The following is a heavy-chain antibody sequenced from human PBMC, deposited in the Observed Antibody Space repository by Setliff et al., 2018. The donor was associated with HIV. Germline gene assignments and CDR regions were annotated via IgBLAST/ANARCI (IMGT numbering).Heavy chain of an antibody. CDR2: IYDSGST. V-gene: IGHV4-59*11. D-gene: IGHD3-10*01. J-gene: IGHJ4*02. Sequence: SETLSLTCTVSGGSISSHYWSWIRQPPGKGLEWIGYIYDSGSTNYNPSLKSRVTISVDTSTNQFSLKVSSVTAADTAVYYCARGRVVRGVLLDYWGQGTLVTVSS. CDR1: GGSISSHY. CDR3: ARGRVVRGVLLDY.